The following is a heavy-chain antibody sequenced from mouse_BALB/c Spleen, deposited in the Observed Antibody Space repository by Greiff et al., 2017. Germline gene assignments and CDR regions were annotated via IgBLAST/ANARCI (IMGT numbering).Heavy chain of an antibody. J-gene: IGHJ4*01. V-gene: IGHV5-17*02. CDR1: GFTFSSFG. CDR3: AKGGYYGYDYAMDY. Sequence: EVKLMESGGGLVQPGGSRKLSCAASGFTFSSFGMHWVRQAPEKGLEWVAYISSGSSTIYYADTVKGRFTISRDNPKNTLFLQMTSLRSEDTAMYYCAKGGYYGYDYAMDYWGQGTSVTVSS. CDR2: ISSGSSTI. D-gene: IGHD1-2*01.